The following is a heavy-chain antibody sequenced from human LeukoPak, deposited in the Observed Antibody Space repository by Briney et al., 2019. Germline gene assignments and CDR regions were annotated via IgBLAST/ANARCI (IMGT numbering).Heavy chain of an antibody. CDR1: GGSISSSNW. CDR3: ARVGVRKWLADYYYGMDV. V-gene: IGHV4-4*02. CDR2: IYHSGST. Sequence: SETLSLTCAVSGGSISSSNWWSWVRQPPGKGLEWIGEIYHSGSTNYNPSLKSRVTISVDKSKNRFSLKLSSVTAADTAVYYCARVGVRKWLADYYYGMDVWGQGTTVTVSS. D-gene: IGHD6-19*01. J-gene: IGHJ6*02.